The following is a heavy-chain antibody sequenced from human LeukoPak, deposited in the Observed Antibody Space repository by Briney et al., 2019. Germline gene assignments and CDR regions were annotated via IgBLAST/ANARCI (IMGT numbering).Heavy chain of an antibody. V-gene: IGHV4-34*01. CDR1: GGSFSGYY. CDR2: INHSGST. D-gene: IGHD3-22*01. J-gene: IGHJ3*02. CDR3: ARVVQNSSGYYYSHAFDI. Sequence: PSETLSLTCAVYGGSFSGYYWSWIRQPPGKGLEWIGEINHSGSTNYNPSLKSRVTISVDTSKNQFSLKLSSVTAADTAVYYCARVVQNSSGYYYSHAFDIWGQGTMVTVSS.